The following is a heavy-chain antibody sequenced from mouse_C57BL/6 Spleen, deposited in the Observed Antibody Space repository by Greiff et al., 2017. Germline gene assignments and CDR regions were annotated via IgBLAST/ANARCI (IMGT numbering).Heavy chain of an antibody. D-gene: IGHD2-10*02. CDR2: FYPGSGSI. Sequence: QVQLQQSGAELVKPGASVKLSCKASGYTFTEYTIHWVKQRSGQGLEWIGWFYPGSGSIKYNEKFKDTATLTADKSSSTVYREVSRVKTEHSAVYSGARHDALYGNYDWYFDVWGTGTTVTVSS. J-gene: IGHJ1*03. V-gene: IGHV1-62-2*01. CDR1: GYTFTEYT. CDR3: ARHDALYGNYDWYFDV.